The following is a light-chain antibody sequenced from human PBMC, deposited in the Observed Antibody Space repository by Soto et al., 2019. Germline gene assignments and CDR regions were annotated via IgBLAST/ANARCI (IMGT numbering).Light chain of an antibody. J-gene: IGLJ2*01. CDR1: SSDVGSHNV. CDR3: CSYTISGTSRV. Sequence: QSALTQPASVSGSPGQSITISCTGTSSDVGSHNVVSWYQQHPGKAPKLMIYEGIKRPSGVSNRFSGSKSGNTASLTISGLQAEDEADYYCCSYTISGTSRVFGGGTKLTVL. V-gene: IGLV2-23*01. CDR2: EGI.